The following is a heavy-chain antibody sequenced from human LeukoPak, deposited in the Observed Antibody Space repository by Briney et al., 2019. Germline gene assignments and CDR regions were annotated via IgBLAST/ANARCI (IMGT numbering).Heavy chain of an antibody. CDR3: AKGKGVGSPIFYYYGMDA. Sequence: QPGGSLRLSCAASGFTFSSYAMSWVRQAPGKGLEWVSAISGSGGSTYYADSVKGRFTISRDNSKNTLYLQMNSLRAEDTAVYYCAKGKGVGSPIFYYYGMDAWGQGTTVTVSS. J-gene: IGHJ6*02. V-gene: IGHV3-23*01. CDR1: GFTFSSYA. D-gene: IGHD1-26*01. CDR2: ISGSGGST.